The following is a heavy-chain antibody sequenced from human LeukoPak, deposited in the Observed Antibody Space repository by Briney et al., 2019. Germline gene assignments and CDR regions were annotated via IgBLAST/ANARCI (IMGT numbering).Heavy chain of an antibody. V-gene: IGHV3-7*01. Sequence: GGSLRLSCSASGFTFNAYWVSWVRQAPGKGLEWVANIKPDGSEKYYVDSVKGRFTISRDNAKNSLYLQMDSLRAEDTAVYYCTRGALRFFDSYYYMDVWGKGTTVTVSS. CDR3: TRGALRFFDSYYYMDV. D-gene: IGHD3-3*01. J-gene: IGHJ6*03. CDR2: IKPDGSEK. CDR1: GFTFNAYW.